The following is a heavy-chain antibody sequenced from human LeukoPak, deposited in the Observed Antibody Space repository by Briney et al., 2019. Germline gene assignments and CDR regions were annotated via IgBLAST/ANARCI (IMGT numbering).Heavy chain of an antibody. V-gene: IGHV4-59*01. Sequence: SETLSLTCTVSGGSISTYYWSWIRQPPGKGLEWIGYIYYSARTNYNPSLKSRVTISLDTSKNQFSLKLSSVTAADTAVYYCARLRDSSGYPRPFDYWGQRILVTVSS. J-gene: IGHJ4*02. CDR3: ARLRDSSGYPRPFDY. CDR2: IYYSART. D-gene: IGHD3-22*01. CDR1: GGSISTYY.